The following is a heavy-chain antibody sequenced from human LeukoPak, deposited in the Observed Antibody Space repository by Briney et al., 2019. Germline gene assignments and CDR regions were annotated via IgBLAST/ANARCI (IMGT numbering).Heavy chain of an antibody. V-gene: IGHV1-2*06. CDR2: INPISGGT. CDR3: ARYCSSTSCYSDY. D-gene: IGHD2-2*01. Sequence: ASVKVSCKASGYTFTGYYMHWVRQAPGQGLEYMGRINPISGGTVYAQKFQGRVTMTRDTSITTAYMELTWLTSDDTAVYYCARYCSSTSCYSDYWGQGTLVTVSS. CDR1: GYTFTGYY. J-gene: IGHJ4*02.